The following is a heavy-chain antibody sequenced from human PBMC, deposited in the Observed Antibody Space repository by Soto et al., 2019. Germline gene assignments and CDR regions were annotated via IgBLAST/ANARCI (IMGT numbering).Heavy chain of an antibody. D-gene: IGHD6-19*01. V-gene: IGHV4-4*07. CDR2: MSTTGTS. J-gene: IGHJ5*02. CDR1: GASISSYF. CDR3: AREAGPDRWCEP. Sequence: QVQLQESGPGLVEPSETLSLTRTVSGASISSYFWTWIRQPAGKGLDWIGRMSTTGTSNYTPSLKSRVTISVDSSKNHFSLSLSSVTDADPAVSYAAREAGPDRWCEPCGQGTMVTFAS.